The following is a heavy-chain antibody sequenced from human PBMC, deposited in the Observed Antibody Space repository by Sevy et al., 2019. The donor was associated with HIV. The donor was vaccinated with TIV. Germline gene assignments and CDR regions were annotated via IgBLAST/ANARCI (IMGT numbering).Heavy chain of an antibody. V-gene: IGHV4-34*01. CDR1: GGSFSGYY. Sequence: SETLSLTCAVYGGSFSGYYWSWIRQPPGKGLEWIGEINHSGSTNYNPSLKSPVTISVDTSKNQFSLKLSSVTAADTAVYYCARARIRSRQNFDYWGQGTLVTVSS. CDR2: INHSGST. D-gene: IGHD6-13*01. CDR3: ARARIRSRQNFDY. J-gene: IGHJ4*02.